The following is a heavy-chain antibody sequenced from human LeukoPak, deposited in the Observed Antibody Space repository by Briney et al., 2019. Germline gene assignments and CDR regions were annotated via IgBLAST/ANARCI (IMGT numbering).Heavy chain of an antibody. CDR3: ARDSSGYYRIDY. CDR1: GGSISSSSYY. D-gene: IGHD3-22*01. J-gene: IGHJ4*02. V-gene: IGHV4-39*02. Sequence: SETLSLTCTVSGGSISSSSYYWGWIRQPPGRGLEWIGSIYYSGSTYYNPSLKGRVTISVDTSKNQFSLKLSSVTAADTAVYYCARDSSGYYRIDYWGQGTLVTVSS. CDR2: IYYSGST.